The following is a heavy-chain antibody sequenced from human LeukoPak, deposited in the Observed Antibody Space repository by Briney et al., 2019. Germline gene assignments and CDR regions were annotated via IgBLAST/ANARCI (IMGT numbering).Heavy chain of an antibody. CDR1: GGSISSGDYY. D-gene: IGHD3-9*01. V-gene: IGHV4-31*03. Sequence: SETLSLTCTVSGGSISSGDYYWSWIRQHPGQGLEWIVYIYCSGSTDYNPSLKSRFTMSVDTSKNQFSLKLSSVTAADTDVYYCASADYDMAFDIWGQGTMVTVSS. CDR3: ASADYDMAFDI. CDR2: IYCSGST. J-gene: IGHJ3*02.